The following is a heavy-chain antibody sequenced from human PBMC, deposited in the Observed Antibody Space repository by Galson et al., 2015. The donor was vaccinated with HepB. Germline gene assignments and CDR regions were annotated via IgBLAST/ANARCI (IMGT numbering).Heavy chain of an antibody. J-gene: IGHJ6*03. CDR1: GGTFSSYA. V-gene: IGHV1-69*06. D-gene: IGHD6-13*01. CDR3: AAGQIAAAGGYYYMDV. Sequence: SVKVSCKASGGTFSSYAINWVQQAPGQGLEWMGGIIPIFGTTDYAQKFLGRVTITADKSTTTAYMELSSLRSEDTAVYYCAAGQIAAAGGYYYMDVWGKGTMVTVSS. CDR2: IIPIFGTT.